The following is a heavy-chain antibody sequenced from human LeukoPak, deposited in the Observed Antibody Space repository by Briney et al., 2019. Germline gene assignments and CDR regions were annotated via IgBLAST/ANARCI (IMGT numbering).Heavy chain of an antibody. CDR1: GFTFDDYA. J-gene: IGHJ4*02. D-gene: IGHD6-13*01. CDR3: AKDIDSSSWYYFDY. V-gene: IGHV3-9*01. CDR2: ISWNSGRI. Sequence: GGSLRLSCAASGFTFDDYAMHWVRQAPGKGLEWVSGISWNSGRIGYADSVKGRFTISRDNAKNSLYLEMNSLRAEDTALYFCAKDIDSSSWYYFDYWGQGTLVTVSS.